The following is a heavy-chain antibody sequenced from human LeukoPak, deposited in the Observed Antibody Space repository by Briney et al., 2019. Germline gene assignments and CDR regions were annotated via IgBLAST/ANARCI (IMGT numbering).Heavy chain of an antibody. CDR2: INPNSGGT. V-gene: IGHV1-2*06. D-gene: IGHD3-10*01. Sequence: GASVKVSCKASGYTFTGYYMHWVRQAPGQGLEWMGRINPNSGGTNYAQKFQGRATMTRDTSISTAYMELSRLRSDDTAVYYCATFTMVRENPSPDYWGQGTLVTVSS. J-gene: IGHJ4*02. CDR3: ATFTMVRENPSPDY. CDR1: GYTFTGYY.